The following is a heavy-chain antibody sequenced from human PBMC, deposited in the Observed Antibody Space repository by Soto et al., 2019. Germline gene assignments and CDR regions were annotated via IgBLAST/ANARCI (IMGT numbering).Heavy chain of an antibody. CDR1: GFTFSNAW. CDR2: IKSKINGETR. Sequence: GGSLRLSCAASGFTFSNAWMIWVRQAPGKGLEWVGRIKSKINGETRDYAAPVKGRFTMSRDDSKNTLYLQMNSLKTEDTAVYYCTTDDPINRNWGQGTLVTVSS. J-gene: IGHJ4*02. V-gene: IGHV3-15*01. CDR3: TTDDPINRN.